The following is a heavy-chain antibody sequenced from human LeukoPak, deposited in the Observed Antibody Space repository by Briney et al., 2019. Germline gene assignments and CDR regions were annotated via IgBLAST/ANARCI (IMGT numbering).Heavy chain of an antibody. CDR2: INHSGST. CDR1: GGSFSGYY. CDR3: ARATYCSGDSCYSGIFDY. Sequence: SETLSLTCAVYGGSFSGYYWSWIRQPPGKGLEWIGEINHSGSTNYNPSLKSRVTISVDTSKNQFSLKLSSVTAADTAVYYCARATYCSGDSCYSGIFDYWGQGTLVTVSS. J-gene: IGHJ4*02. D-gene: IGHD2-15*01. V-gene: IGHV4-34*01.